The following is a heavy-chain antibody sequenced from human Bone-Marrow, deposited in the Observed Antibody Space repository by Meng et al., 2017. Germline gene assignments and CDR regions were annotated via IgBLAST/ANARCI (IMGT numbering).Heavy chain of an antibody. J-gene: IGHJ4*02. CDR1: GYTFPDSY. CDR3: ARDEDISAAGKLFGDY. V-gene: IGHV1-2*06. Sequence: QVTLVQAGAEVKRPGASVKCSCKPSGYTFPDSYIPWVRRAPGQGLEWMGRINPKSGDTHYEQKFQARVTMTGDTSISTAYMELSGLRSDDTAMYYCARDEDISAAGKLFGDYWGQGTLVTVSS. D-gene: IGHD6-25*01. CDR2: INPKSGDT.